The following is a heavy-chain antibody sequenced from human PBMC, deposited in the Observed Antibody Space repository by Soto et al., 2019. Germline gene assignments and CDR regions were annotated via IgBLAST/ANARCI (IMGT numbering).Heavy chain of an antibody. CDR1: GFAFSSYA. D-gene: IGHD1-1*01. Sequence: GGSLRLSCAASGFAFSSYAMSWVRQAPGKGLEWVSAISGSGGSTYYADSVKGRFTISRDNSKNTLYLQMNSLRAEDTAVYYCAKRKGRVVQGWFDPWGQGTLVTVSS. J-gene: IGHJ5*02. V-gene: IGHV3-23*01. CDR2: ISGSGGST. CDR3: AKRKGRVVQGWFDP.